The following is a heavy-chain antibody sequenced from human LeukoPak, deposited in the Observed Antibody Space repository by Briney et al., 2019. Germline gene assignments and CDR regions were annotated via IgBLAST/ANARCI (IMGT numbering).Heavy chain of an antibody. J-gene: IGHJ4*02. V-gene: IGHV5-51*01. CDR3: ARGAPYSGYDYFDY. Sequence: GESLKISFKGSGYRFTSYWIGWVRQMPGKGLEWMGIIYPGDSDTRYSPSFQGQVTISADKSISTAYPQWSSLKASDTAMYYCARGAPYSGYDYFDYWGQGTLVTVSS. D-gene: IGHD5-12*01. CDR1: GYRFTSYW. CDR2: IYPGDSDT.